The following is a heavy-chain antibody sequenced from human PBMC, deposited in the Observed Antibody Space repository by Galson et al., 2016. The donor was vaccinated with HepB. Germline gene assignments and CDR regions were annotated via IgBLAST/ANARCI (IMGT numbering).Heavy chain of an antibody. J-gene: IGHJ4*02. V-gene: IGHV1-69*13. Sequence: SVKVSCKASGGTFSSYAISWMRQAPGQGLEWMGGIIPIFSKPNYAQKFQGRVTITADESTNTAYMELSSLKSEDTAVYYCARSFAAFRFLEWSFWGQGTLVTVSS. CDR2: IIPIFSKP. D-gene: IGHD3-3*01. CDR1: GGTFSSYA. CDR3: ARSFAAFRFLEWSF.